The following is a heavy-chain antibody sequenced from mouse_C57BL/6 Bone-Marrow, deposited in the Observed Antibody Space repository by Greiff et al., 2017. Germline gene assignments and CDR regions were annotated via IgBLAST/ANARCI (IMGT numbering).Heavy chain of an antibody. CDR3: ARKLGRHYYAMDY. J-gene: IGHJ4*01. CDR2: ISSGSSTI. Sequence: EVKLMESGGGLVKPGGSLKLSCAASGFTFSDYGMHWVRQAPEKGLEWVAYISSGSSTIYYADTVKGRFTISRDNAKNTLFLQMTSLRSEDTAMYYCARKLGRHYYAMDYWGQGTSVTVSS. D-gene: IGHD4-1*01. V-gene: IGHV5-17*01. CDR1: GFTFSDYG.